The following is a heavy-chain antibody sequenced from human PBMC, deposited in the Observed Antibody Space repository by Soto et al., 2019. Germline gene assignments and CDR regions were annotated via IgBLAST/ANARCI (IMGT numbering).Heavy chain of an antibody. J-gene: IGHJ6*02. V-gene: IGHV1-18*01. Sequence: GASVKVSCKASGYTFTSYGISWVRQAPGQGLEWMGWISAYNGNTNYAQKLQGRVTMTTDTSTSTAYMELRSLRSDDTAVYYCARDKAVADTDEHNYYYYGMDVWGQGTTVTVSS. CDR2: ISAYNGNT. CDR3: ARDKAVADTDEHNYYYYGMDV. D-gene: IGHD6-19*01. CDR1: GYTFTSYG.